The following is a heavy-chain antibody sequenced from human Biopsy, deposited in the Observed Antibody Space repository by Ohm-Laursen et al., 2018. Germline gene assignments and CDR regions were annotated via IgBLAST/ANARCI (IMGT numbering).Heavy chain of an antibody. Sequence: TLSLTCEVSGESFSDYYWSWIRQSPGQGLEWIGEINHRGRSSYSPSLQSRVTISVAASKNQFSLNMKSVTAADTAVYFCAREGGGLLPIRLTDFWGPGMMVTVSS. V-gene: IGHV4-34*01. CDR2: INHRGRS. D-gene: IGHD1-26*01. CDR1: GESFSDYY. J-gene: IGHJ4*02. CDR3: AREGGGLLPIRLTDF.